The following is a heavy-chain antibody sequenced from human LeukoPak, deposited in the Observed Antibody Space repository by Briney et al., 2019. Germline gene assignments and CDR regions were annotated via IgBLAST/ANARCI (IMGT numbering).Heavy chain of an antibody. CDR2: MNPNSGNT. Sequence: APVNVSCKASGYTFTSYDINWVRQATGQGLEWMGWMNPNSGNTGYAQKFQGRVTMTRNTSISTAYMELSSLRSEDTAVYYCARVYSYGSLDAFDIWGQGTMVTVSS. CDR1: GYTFTSYD. D-gene: IGHD5-18*01. V-gene: IGHV1-8*01. CDR3: ARVYSYGSLDAFDI. J-gene: IGHJ3*02.